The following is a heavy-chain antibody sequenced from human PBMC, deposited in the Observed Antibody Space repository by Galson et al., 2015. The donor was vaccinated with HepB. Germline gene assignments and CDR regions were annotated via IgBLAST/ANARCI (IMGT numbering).Heavy chain of an antibody. Sequence: SLRLSCAASGFTFDDYAMHWVRQAPGKGLEWVSGISWNSGSIGYADSVEGRFTISRDNAKNSLYLQMNSLRAEDTALYYCAKDIGSSSSLRYFDWLPRPYYYYGMDVWGQGTTVTVSS. CDR1: GFTFDDYA. D-gene: IGHD3-9*01. CDR2: ISWNSGSI. V-gene: IGHV3-9*01. CDR3: AKDIGSSSSLRYFDWLPRPYYYYGMDV. J-gene: IGHJ6*02.